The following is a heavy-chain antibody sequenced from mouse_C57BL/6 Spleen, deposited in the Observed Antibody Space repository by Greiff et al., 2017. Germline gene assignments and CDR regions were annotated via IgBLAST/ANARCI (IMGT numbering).Heavy chain of an antibody. D-gene: IGHD1-1*01. CDR2: IHPNSGST. CDR1: GYTFTSYW. CDR3: ARCYCGSSWGFAY. Sequence: QVQLQQPGAELVKPGASVKLSCKASGYTFTSYWMHWVKQRPGQGLEWIGMIHPNSGSTNYNEKFKSKATLTVDKSSSTAYMQLSSLTSEDSAVYFCARCYCGSSWGFAYWGQGTLVTVSA. J-gene: IGHJ3*01. V-gene: IGHV1-64*01.